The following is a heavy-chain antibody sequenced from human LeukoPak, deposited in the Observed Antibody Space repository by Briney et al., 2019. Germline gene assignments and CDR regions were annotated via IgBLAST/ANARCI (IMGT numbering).Heavy chain of an antibody. V-gene: IGHV1-8*01. CDR1: GYTFTSCD. J-gene: IGHJ4*02. CDR3: TRGSSGRRDN. Sequence: ASVKVSCKASGYTFTSCDINWVRQATGQGLEWMGWMNPNSGNTGYGQSFQGRITMTRGISIGTAYMELSNLTSEDTAIYYCTRGSSGRRDNWGQGTLVTVSA. D-gene: IGHD6-19*01. CDR2: MNPNSGNT.